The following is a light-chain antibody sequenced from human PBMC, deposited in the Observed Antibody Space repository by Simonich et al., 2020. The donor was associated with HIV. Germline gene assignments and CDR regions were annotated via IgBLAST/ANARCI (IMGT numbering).Light chain of an antibody. CDR3: QQYNSYSPT. CDR1: QNIVSW. V-gene: IGKV1-5*03. J-gene: IGKJ1*01. CDR2: KAS. Sequence: DIQMTQSPSTLSASVGDRVTITCRASQNIVSWLAWYQQKPGKAPKLLIYKASTLQSGVPSTFSGSGSGTEFPLTISSLQPDDFATYYCQQYNSYSPTFGQGTKVEIK.